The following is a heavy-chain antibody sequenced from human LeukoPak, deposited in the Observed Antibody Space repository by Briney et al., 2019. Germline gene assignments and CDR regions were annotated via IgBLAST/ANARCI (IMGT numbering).Heavy chain of an antibody. D-gene: IGHD3-16*01. J-gene: IGHJ4*02. Sequence: SETLSLTCTVSGGSMSSYYWSWIRQPPGKGLEWIGYIYYSGSTNYNPPLKSRVTISVDTPKNQFTLKLSSVTAADTAVYYCARGRYGWLPFDYWGQGTLVTVSS. V-gene: IGHV4-59*01. CDR1: GGSMSSYY. CDR2: IYYSGST. CDR3: ARGRYGWLPFDY.